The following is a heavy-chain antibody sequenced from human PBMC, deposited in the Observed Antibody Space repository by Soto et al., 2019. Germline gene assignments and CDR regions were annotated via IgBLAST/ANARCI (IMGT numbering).Heavy chain of an antibody. Sequence: GSLRLSCAASGFTFSSYWMYWVRQAPGKGLVWVSRTNSDGSDTSYADSVKGRFTISRDNAKNTLYLQMNSLRAEDTAVYYCARDRGWSLFDYWGQGTLV. CDR3: ARDRGWSLFDY. CDR2: TNSDGSDT. D-gene: IGHD6-19*01. V-gene: IGHV3-74*01. J-gene: IGHJ4*02. CDR1: GFTFSSYW.